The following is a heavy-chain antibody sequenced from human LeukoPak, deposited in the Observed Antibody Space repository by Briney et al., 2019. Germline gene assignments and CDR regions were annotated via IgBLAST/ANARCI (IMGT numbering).Heavy chain of an antibody. CDR1: RYIFIDYE. Sequence: GASVKVSCKASRYIFIDYEINWVRQASGQGFEWMGWMNPKSGDTGYEQKLQGRVTITRDSSLSTVYMELSRLGSEDTALYYCARGRYIDVWGKGTPVTLSS. CDR3: ARGRYIDV. J-gene: IGHJ6*04. V-gene: IGHV1-8*03. CDR2: MNPKSGDT.